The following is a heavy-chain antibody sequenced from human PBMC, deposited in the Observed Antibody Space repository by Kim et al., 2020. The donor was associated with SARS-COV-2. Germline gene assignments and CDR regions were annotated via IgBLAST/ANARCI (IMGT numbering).Heavy chain of an antibody. D-gene: IGHD1-26*01. CDR3: AISGPYSGSRGFDC. Sequence: SETLSLTCTVSGGSISTSDYWGWIRQSQGRGLEWIGSISYRGSAYYKPSLNSRVTISGDTSKTQLSLNLRSVTAADTAVYYCAISGPYSGSRGFDCWGQGTLVTVAS. CDR2: ISYRGSA. CDR1: GGSISTSDY. V-gene: IGHV4-39*01. J-gene: IGHJ4*02.